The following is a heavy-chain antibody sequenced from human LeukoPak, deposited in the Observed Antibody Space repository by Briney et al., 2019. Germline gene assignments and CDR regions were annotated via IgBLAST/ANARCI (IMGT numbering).Heavy chain of an antibody. CDR1: GFTFSNAW. V-gene: IGHV3-15*01. J-gene: IGHJ4*02. D-gene: IGHD3-9*01. Sequence: PGGSLRLSCAGSGFTFSNAWMSWARQAPGKGLEWVGRIKSRADGGTTDYAAPVKGRFTISRDDSKNTLWLQMNSLKTEDTAVYYCTADHSYDDIFYWGQGALVTVSS. CDR2: IKSRADGGTT. CDR3: TADHSYDDIFY.